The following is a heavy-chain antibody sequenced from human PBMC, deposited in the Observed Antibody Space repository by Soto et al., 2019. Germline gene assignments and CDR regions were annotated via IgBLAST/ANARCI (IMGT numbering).Heavy chain of an antibody. CDR3: ALTCPEIQAVVAATRGAFDI. J-gene: IGHJ3*02. CDR2: MNPNSGNT. Sequence: ASVKVSCKASGYTFTSYDINWVRQATGQGLEWMGWMNPNSGNTGYAQKFQGRVTMTRNTSISTAYMELSSLRSEDTAVYYCALTCPEIQAVVAATRGAFDIWGQGTMVTVSS. CDR1: GYTFTSYD. V-gene: IGHV1-8*01. D-gene: IGHD2-15*01.